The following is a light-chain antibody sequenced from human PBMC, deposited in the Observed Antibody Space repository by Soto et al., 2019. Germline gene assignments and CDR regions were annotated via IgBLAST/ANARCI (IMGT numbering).Light chain of an antibody. Sequence: QSVLTQPPSVSGAPGQRVTISCTGSSSNIGAGYGVHWYQQLPGTAPKLLIYGNSNRPSGVPDRFSGSKSGTSASLAITGLQAEDEADYYCQSYDISLSVVFGGGTKLPV. J-gene: IGLJ2*01. CDR2: GNS. V-gene: IGLV1-40*01. CDR1: SSNIGAGYG. CDR3: QSYDISLSVV.